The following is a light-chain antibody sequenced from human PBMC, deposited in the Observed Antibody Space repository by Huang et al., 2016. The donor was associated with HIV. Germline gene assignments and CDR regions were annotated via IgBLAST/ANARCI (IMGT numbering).Light chain of an antibody. CDR2: GTS. J-gene: IGKJ2*01. CDR3: QQYGSSYT. CDR1: QSVSSSY. Sequence: EIVLTQSPGTLSLSPGERATLSCRASQSVSSSYLAWYRQRPGQAPRLVIYGTSNKATGIPDRFSGSGSGTDFTLTISRLEPEDFAGYYCQQYGSSYTFGQGTKLEIK. V-gene: IGKV3-20*01.